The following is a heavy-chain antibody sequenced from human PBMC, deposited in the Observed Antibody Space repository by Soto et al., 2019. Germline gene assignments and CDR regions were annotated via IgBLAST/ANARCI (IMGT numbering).Heavy chain of an antibody. D-gene: IGHD4-17*01. V-gene: IGHV3-9*01. Sequence: DVQLVESGGGLVQPGRSLRLSCAASGFTFDDYAMHWVRQAPGKGLEWVSGISWNSGSIGYADSVKGRFTISRDNAKNSLYLQMNSLRAEDTALYYCAKGAVTTVLCYFDYWGQGTLVTVSS. CDR3: AKGAVTTVLCYFDY. CDR1: GFTFDDYA. CDR2: ISWNSGSI. J-gene: IGHJ4*02.